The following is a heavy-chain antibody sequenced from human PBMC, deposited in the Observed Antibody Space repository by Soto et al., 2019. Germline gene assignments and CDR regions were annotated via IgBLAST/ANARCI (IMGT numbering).Heavy chain of an antibody. CDR1: GNSFSSYV. CDR3: ARRGDSGEYTGKMDV. CDR2: ISASNGDT. D-gene: IGHD4-17*01. Sequence: QVHLVQSGGELKKPGASVKVSCRASGNSFSSYVISWVRQAPGQGLEWMGWISASNGDTNYAQKFQGRVIMTTVTTTITAYMEVRSLTSDDTAVYYCARRGDSGEYTGKMDVWGKGTTVTVSS. V-gene: IGHV1-18*01. J-gene: IGHJ6*04.